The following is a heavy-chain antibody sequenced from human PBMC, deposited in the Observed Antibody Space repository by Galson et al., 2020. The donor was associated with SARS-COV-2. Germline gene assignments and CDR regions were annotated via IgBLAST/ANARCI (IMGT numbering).Heavy chain of an antibody. J-gene: IGHJ4*02. V-gene: IGHV3-23*01. CDR2: ITYNGDAT. CDR3: VKGIQNVDF. CDR1: GLTFSSFA. Sequence: GGSLRLSCAASGLTFSSFAMTWVRQAPAKGLEWVSSITYNGDATYYAGSVKGRFTVSRDNSKSTLYLQLNSLRPEDTAMYYCVKGIQNVDFWGQGTLVTVSS.